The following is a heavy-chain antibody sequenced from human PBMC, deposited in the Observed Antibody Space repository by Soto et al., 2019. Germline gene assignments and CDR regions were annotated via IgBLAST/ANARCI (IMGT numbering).Heavy chain of an antibody. CDR2: IIPIFGTA. D-gene: IGHD3-22*01. J-gene: IGHJ5*02. CDR1: GGTFSSYA. Sequence: QVQLVQSGAEVKKPGSSVKVSCKASGGTFSSYAITWVRQAPGQGLEWMGGIIPIFGTANYAQKFQARVTITADESTSTASMERSSVRSEDTAVYYCARDRGRSSGDYPGWFDPWGQGTLVTVSS. V-gene: IGHV1-69*12. CDR3: ARDRGRSSGDYPGWFDP.